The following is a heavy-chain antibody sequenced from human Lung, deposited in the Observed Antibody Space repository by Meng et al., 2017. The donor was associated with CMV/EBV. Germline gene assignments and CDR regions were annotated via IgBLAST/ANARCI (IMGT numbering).Heavy chain of an antibody. J-gene: IGHJ4*02. CDR1: GFTFSSYG. CDR3: ADTAGTDY. CDR2: ISYDGSNK. Sequence: RRLSCAASGFTFSSYGMHWVRQAPGKGLEWVAVISYDGSNKYYADSVKGRFTISRDNSKNTLYLQMNSLRAEDTAVYYCADTAGTDYWGQGTLVTVSS. V-gene: IGHV3-30*03. D-gene: IGHD6-19*01.